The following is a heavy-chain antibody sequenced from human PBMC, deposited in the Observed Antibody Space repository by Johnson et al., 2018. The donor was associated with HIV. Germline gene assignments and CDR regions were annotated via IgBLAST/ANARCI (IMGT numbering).Heavy chain of an antibody. CDR3: ARDSSGSLD. CDR2: INNAGSIT. V-gene: IGHV3-74*01. J-gene: IGHJ3*01. CDR1: GFTFTSHW. D-gene: IGHD1-26*01. Sequence: VQLVESGGGLVQPGGSLRLSCAASGFTFTSHWMHWVRQGPGKGFVWVSRINNAGSITHYADSVKGRFTISRDNAKNTLLLEMNGLRVEDTAVYFCARDSSGSLDWGQGTMVTVS.